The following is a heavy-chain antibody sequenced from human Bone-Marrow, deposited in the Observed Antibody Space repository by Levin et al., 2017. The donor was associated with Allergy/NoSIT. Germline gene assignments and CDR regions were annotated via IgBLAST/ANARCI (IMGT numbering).Heavy chain of an antibody. J-gene: IGHJ3*02. CDR3: ARVLTRIVVAGSREGAFDI. CDR1: GFTFSNYT. CDR2: MSYDGSTK. D-gene: IGHD6-19*01. V-gene: IGHV3-30-3*01. Sequence: GGSLRLSCAASGFTFSNYTMHWVRQAPGKGLEWVAAMSYDGSTKNYAASVKGRFTISRDNSKNTLYLQMNSLRAEDTAVYHCARVLTRIVVAGSREGAFDIWGLGTMVTVSS.